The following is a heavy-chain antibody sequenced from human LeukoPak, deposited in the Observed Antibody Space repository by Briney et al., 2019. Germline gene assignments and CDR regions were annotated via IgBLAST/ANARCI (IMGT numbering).Heavy chain of an antibody. Sequence: GGSLKLSCAASGFTFSGSAMHWVRQASGKGLEWVGRIRSKANSYATAYAASVKGRFAISRDDSKNTAYLQMNSLKTEDTAVXXCTRQSPAGYSSGKWGQGTLVTVSS. V-gene: IGHV3-73*01. CDR1: GFTFSGSA. CDR3: TRQSPAGYSSGK. J-gene: IGHJ4*02. D-gene: IGHD6-19*01. CDR2: IRSKANSYAT.